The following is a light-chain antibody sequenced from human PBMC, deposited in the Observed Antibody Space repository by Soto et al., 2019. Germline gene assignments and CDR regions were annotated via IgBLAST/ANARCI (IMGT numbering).Light chain of an antibody. J-gene: IGKJ4*01. CDR2: WAS. Sequence: DIVMTQSPDSLAVSLGERATINCKSSQRVLYSSNNKNYLAWYQQKPGQPPKLLIYWASTRESGVHDRFSGSGSGKYFTLTISSLQTEDMAVYYCQQYYSTPPTFGGGTKVEIK. CDR3: QQYYSTPPT. CDR1: QRVLYSSNNKNY. V-gene: IGKV4-1*01.